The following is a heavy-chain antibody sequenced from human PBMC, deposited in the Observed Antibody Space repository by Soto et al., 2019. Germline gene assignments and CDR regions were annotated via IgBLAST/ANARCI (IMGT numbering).Heavy chain of an antibody. V-gene: IGHV1-46*02. J-gene: IGHJ6*03. CDR1: GYTFNDYY. CDR2: PNPRDQST. Sequence: QVQLVQSGAEVWKPGASVTVSCKASGYTFNDYYILWVRQAPGQGLEWMGIPNPRDQSTKFAPQFRERSSMTRETATTTVYMEVNSLRSDDTAVYFCARERGGSTSGVPVYPYYGDVGGKGTTVIVS. D-gene: IGHD6-6*01. CDR3: ARERGGSTSGVPVYPYYGDV.